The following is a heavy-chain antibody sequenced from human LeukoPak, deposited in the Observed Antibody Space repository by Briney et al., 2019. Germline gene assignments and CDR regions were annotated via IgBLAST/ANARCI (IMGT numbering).Heavy chain of an antibody. V-gene: IGHV4-34*01. CDR2: INHSGST. CDR3: ARDRDGSGMYYFDY. J-gene: IGHJ4*02. D-gene: IGHD3-10*01. CDR1: GGSFSGYY. Sequence: SETLSLTCAVYGGSFSGYYWSWIRQPPGKGLEWIGEINHSGSTNYNPSLKSRVTISVDTSKNQFSLKLSSVTAADTAVYYCARDRDGSGMYYFDYWGQGTLVTVSS.